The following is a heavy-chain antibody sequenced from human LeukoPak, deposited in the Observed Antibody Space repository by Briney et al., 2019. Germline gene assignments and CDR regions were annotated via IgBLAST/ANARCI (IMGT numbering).Heavy chain of an antibody. CDR3: ARHMVPRYFDL. V-gene: IGHV4-59*08. Sequence: SETLCLTCTVPGGSISSYYWSWIRQPPGKGLEWIGYIYYSGSTNYNPSLKSRVTISVDTSKNQFSLKLSSVTAADTAVYYCARHMVPRYFDLWGRGTLVTVSS. CDR2: IYYSGST. J-gene: IGHJ2*01. CDR1: GGSISSYY. D-gene: IGHD3-10*01.